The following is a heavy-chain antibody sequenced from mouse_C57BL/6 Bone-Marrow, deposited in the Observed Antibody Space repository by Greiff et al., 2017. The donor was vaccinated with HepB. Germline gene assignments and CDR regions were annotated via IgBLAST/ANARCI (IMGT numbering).Heavy chain of an antibody. D-gene: IGHD2-5*01. CDR1: GFNIKDDY. V-gene: IGHV14-4*01. CDR2: FDPENGDT. J-gene: IGHJ3*01. Sequence: VQLQQSGAELVRPGASVKLSCTASGFNIKDDYMHWVKQRPEQGLEWIGWFDPENGDTEYASKFQGKATITADTSSNTAYLQLSSLTSEDTAVYYCTSNYGFAYWGQGTLVTVSA. CDR3: TSNYGFAY.